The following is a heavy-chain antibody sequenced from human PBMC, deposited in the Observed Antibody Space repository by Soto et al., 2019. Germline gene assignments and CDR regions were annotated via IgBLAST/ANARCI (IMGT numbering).Heavy chain of an antibody. D-gene: IGHD6-13*01. CDR3: AREARLGRSSWYEFVQPPYYYYGMDV. J-gene: IGHJ6*02. CDR1: GYTFTGYY. V-gene: IGHV1-2*04. CDR2: INPNSGGT. Sequence: ASVKVSCKASGYTFTGYYMHWVRQAPGQGLEWMGWINPNSGGTNYAQKFQGWVTMTRDTSISTAYMELSRLRSDDTAVYYCAREARLGRSSWYEFVQPPYYYYGMDVWCQAITVSVS.